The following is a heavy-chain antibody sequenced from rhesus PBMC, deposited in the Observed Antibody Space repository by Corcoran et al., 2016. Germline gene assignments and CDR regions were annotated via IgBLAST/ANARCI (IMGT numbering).Heavy chain of an antibody. CDR2: IYANSVT. V-gene: IGHV4S9*01. CDR1: GGSMSESSF. D-gene: IGHD3-34*01. Sequence: QVRLQESGPGLVKSSETLSLTCAVSGGSMSESSFWNWIRQPPGKGLEWIGNIYANSVTSYNPSLKSRVTISKATSNNQFFLKITSVTAADTAVYYCASPFERGRFEVWGAGVLVTVSS. J-gene: IGHJ5-1*01. CDR3: ASPFERGRFEV.